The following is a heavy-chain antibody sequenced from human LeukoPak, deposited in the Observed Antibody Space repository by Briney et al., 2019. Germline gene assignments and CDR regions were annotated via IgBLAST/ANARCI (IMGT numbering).Heavy chain of an antibody. CDR2: INPNSGGT. CDR1: GYTFTGYY. V-gene: IGHV1-2*02. D-gene: IGHD6-19*01. J-gene: IGHJ4*02. Sequence: GASVKVSCKASGYTFTGYYMHWVRQAPGQGLGWMGWINPNSGGTNYAQKFQGRVTMTRDTSISTAYMELSRLRSDDTAVYYCARDPLQWLVQYYFDYWGQGTLVTVSS. CDR3: ARDPLQWLVQYYFDY.